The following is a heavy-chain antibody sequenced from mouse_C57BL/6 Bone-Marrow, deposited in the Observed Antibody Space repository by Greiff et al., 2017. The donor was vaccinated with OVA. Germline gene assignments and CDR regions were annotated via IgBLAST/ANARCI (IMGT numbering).Heavy chain of an antibody. CDR3: AISGICYGNYHY. V-gene: IGHV1-50*01. D-gene: IGHD2-1*01. CDR1: GYTFTSYW. Sequence: QVQLQQPGAELVKPGASVKLSCKASGYTFTSYWMQWVKQRPGKGLEWIGEIDPCDSYTNYNQKLKGKATLTAENSSSTVYMQLSSLTSEDSAVYYCAISGICYGNYHYWGQGTALTVSS. J-gene: IGHJ2*01. CDR2: IDPCDSYT.